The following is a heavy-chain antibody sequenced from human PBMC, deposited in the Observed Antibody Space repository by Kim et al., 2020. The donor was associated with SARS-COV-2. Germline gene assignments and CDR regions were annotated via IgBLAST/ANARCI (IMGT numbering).Heavy chain of an antibody. CDR1: GFTFSSYS. J-gene: IGHJ3*02. D-gene: IGHD1-26*01. CDR3: ARARGGSYPWNAFDI. V-gene: IGHV3-21*04. CDR2: ISSSSSCI. Sequence: GGSLRLSCAASGFTFSSYSMNWVRQAPGKGLEWVSSISSSSSCIYYADSVKGRFTISRDNAKNSLYLQMNSLRAEDTAVYYCARARGGSYPWNAFDIWGQGTMVTVSS.